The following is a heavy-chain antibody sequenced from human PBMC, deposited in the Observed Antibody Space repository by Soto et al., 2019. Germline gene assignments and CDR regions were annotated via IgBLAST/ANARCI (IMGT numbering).Heavy chain of an antibody. V-gene: IGHV1-18*01. CDR2: ISAYNGNT. Sequence: QVQLVQSGAEVRKPGASVKFSCKASGYTFTSYAISWVRQAPGQGLEWMGWISAYNGNTNYAQKLQGRVTMTTDTATSTAYIELRSLRSDDTAVYYCARDLAAGTCDYWGQGTLFTVSS. J-gene: IGHJ4*02. D-gene: IGHD6-13*01. CDR3: ARDLAAGTCDY. CDR1: GYTFTSYA.